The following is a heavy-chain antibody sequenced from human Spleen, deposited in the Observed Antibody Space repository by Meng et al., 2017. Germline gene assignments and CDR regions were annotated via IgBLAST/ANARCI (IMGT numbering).Heavy chain of an antibody. J-gene: IGHJ4*02. V-gene: IGHV3-30*01. CDR1: GFIFSNYA. Sequence: GESLKISCAASGFIFSNYAMHWVRQAPGKGPEWVAFISNDGSNKFYGDSVKGRFIISRDNSKNMLYLQMNSLTAEDTAVYYCAENNFDFRNPYFGLGYWGQGTQVTVSS. CDR2: ISNDGSNK. CDR3: AENNFDFRNPYFGLGY. D-gene: IGHD3-3*01.